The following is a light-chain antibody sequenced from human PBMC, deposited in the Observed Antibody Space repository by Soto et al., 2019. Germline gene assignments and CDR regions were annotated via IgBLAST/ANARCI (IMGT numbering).Light chain of an antibody. V-gene: IGLV1-44*01. CDR3: ATWHDSFYV. J-gene: IGLJ1*01. Sequence: QSVLTQPPSASGSPGQRVIVSCSGSTSDIGTNAVNWFQHLPGTAPKLLNYTNNQRPSGVPDRFSGSKSGTSASLAISGLQSEDEADYYCATWHDSFYVFGTGTKLTVL. CDR1: TSDIGTNA. CDR2: TNN.